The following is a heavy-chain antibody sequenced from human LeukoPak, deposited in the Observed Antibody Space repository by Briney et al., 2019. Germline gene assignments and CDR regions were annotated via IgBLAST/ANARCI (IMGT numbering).Heavy chain of an antibody. V-gene: IGHV3-74*01. D-gene: IGHD3-22*01. CDR2: INSDGSNT. J-gene: IGHJ4*02. CDR3: ARASVDSSGYYTAIDY. CDR1: GFTFTRHW. Sequence: GGSLRLSCAASGFTFTRHWMHWVRQAPGKGLVWVSGINSDGSNTNYADSVKGRFTISRDNAKNTLYLQMNSLRAEDTAMYYCARASVDSSGYYTAIDYWGQGTLVTVSS.